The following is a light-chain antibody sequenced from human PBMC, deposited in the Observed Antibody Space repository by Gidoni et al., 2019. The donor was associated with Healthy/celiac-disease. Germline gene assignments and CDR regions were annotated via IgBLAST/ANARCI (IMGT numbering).Light chain of an antibody. Sequence: QSALTQPASVSGSPGQSITISCNGTSSDVGGYNYVSWYQQHPGKAPKIMIYEVSYRPSGVSHRFSGSKSGNTASLTSSGLQAEDGADYYCSSYTGSSTYVFGTGTEVTVL. J-gene: IGLJ1*01. CDR2: EVS. CDR3: SSYTGSSTYV. CDR1: SSDVGGYNY. V-gene: IGLV2-14*01.